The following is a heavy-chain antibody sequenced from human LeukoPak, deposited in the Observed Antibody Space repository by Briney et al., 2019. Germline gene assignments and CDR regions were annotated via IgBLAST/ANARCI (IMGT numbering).Heavy chain of an antibody. CDR2: IYHSGST. CDR1: GYSISSGYY. D-gene: IGHD6-19*01. J-gene: IGHJ4*02. V-gene: IGHV4-38-2*02. Sequence: SETLSLTCTVSGYSISSGYYWGWIRQPPGKGLEWIGSIYHSGSTYYNPSLKSRVTISVDTSKNQFSLKLGSVTAADTAVYYCARGGSGYNFDYWGQGTLVTVSS. CDR3: ARGGSGYNFDY.